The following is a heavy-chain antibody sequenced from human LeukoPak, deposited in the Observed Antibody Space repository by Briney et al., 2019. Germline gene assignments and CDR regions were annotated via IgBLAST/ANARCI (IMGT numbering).Heavy chain of an antibody. CDR2: ISGSGGST. V-gene: IGHV3-23*01. Sequence: GGSLRLSCAASGFTFSSYAMSWVRRAPGKGLEWVSAISGSGGSTYYADSVKGRFTISRDNSKNTLYLQMNGLRAEDTAVYYCANGLSLSRYGDYFDYWGQGTLVTVSS. D-gene: IGHD3-16*01. CDR1: GFTFSSYA. CDR3: ANGLSLSRYGDYFDY. J-gene: IGHJ4*02.